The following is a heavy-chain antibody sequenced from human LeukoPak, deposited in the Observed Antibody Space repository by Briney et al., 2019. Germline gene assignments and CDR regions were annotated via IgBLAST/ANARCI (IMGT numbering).Heavy chain of an antibody. J-gene: IGHJ4*02. D-gene: IGHD2-2*01. V-gene: IGHV4-39*01. CDR1: GGSISSSSHY. Sequence: PSETLSLTCTVSGGSISSSSHYWGWIRQPPGEGLEWIGSMYYSGGTYYNPSLKSRVTISIETSKNQFSLKLNSVTAADTAVYYCARLVRYCSTDTCYPFDYWGQGTLVTVSS. CDR3: ARLVRYCSTDTCYPFDY. CDR2: MYYSGGT.